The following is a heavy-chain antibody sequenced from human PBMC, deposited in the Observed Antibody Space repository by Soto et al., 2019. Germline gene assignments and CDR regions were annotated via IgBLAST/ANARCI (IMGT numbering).Heavy chain of an antibody. J-gene: IGHJ6*02. V-gene: IGHV1-69*01. CDR2: TA. CDR3: ARTLVDTATHYYYYYGMDV. D-gene: IGHD5-18*01. Sequence: TANYAQKFQGRVTITADESTSTAYMELSSLRSEDTAVYYCARTLVDTATHYYYYYGMDVWGQGTTVTVSS.